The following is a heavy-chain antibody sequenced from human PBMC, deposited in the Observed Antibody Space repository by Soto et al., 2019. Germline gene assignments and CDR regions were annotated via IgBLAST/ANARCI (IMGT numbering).Heavy chain of an antibody. J-gene: IGHJ3*02. CDR1: GFTFSGSA. CDR3: TRKHANWTPDAFDI. D-gene: IGHD1-20*01. V-gene: IGHV3-73*01. CDR2: IRSKANSYAT. Sequence: GGSLRLSCAASGFTFSGSAMHWVRQASGKGLEWVGRIRSKANSYATAYAASVKDRFTISRDDSKNTAYLQMNSLKTEDTAVYYCTRKHANWTPDAFDIWGQGTMVTVSS.